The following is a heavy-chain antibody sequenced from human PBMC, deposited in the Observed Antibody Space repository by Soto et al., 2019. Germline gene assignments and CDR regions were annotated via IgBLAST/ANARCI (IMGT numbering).Heavy chain of an antibody. CDR1: GGSISSGGYS. Sequence: QVQLQESGPGLVKPSPTLSLTCTVSGGSISSGGYSWSWIRQHPGKGLEWIGYIHYSGSPYYNPSRKSRVTISEDTSKNQFSLKLSSVTAADTAVYYCGRGGTAVLDYWGQGTLVTVSS. J-gene: IGHJ4*02. CDR3: GRGGTAVLDY. D-gene: IGHD5-18*01. V-gene: IGHV4-31*03. CDR2: IHYSGSP.